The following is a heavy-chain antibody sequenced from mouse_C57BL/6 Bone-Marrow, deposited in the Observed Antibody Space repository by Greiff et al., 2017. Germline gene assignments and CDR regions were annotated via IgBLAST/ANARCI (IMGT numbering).Heavy chain of an antibody. CDR3: ARSPSYYAMDY. Sequence: ELSCKATGYTFTGYWIEWVKQRPGHGLEWIGEILPGSGSTNYNEKFKGKATFTADTSSNTAYMQLSSLTTEDAAIYYCARSPSYYAMDYWGQGTSVTVSS. V-gene: IGHV1-9*01. CDR2: ILPGSGST. CDR1: GYTFTGYW. J-gene: IGHJ4*01.